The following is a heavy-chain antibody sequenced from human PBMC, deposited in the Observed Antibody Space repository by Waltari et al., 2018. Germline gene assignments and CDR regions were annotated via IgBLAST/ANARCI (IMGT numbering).Heavy chain of an antibody. CDR3: ARHPCGDCSRDAFDI. Sequence: QVQLQESGPGLVKPSETLSLTCAVSGYSISSGYYWGWIRQPPGKGLEWIGSIYHSWSTDYNPSLKSRVTISVDTSKNQFSLKLSSVTATDTAVYYCARHPCGDCSRDAFDIWGQGTMVTVSS. V-gene: IGHV4-38-2*01. D-gene: IGHD2-21*01. CDR1: GYSISSGYY. J-gene: IGHJ3*02. CDR2: IYHSWST.